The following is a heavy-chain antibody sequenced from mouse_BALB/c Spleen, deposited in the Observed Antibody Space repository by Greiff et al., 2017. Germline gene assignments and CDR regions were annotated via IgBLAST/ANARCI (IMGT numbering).Heavy chain of an antibody. CDR1: GFSLTSYG. D-gene: IGHD1-1*01. CDR2: IWSDGST. J-gene: IGHJ4*01. Sequence: QVQLQQSGPDLVAPSQSLSITCTVSGFSLTSYGVHWVRQPPGKGLEWLVVIWSDGSTTYNSALKSRLSISKDNSKSQVFLKMNSLQTDDTAMYYCARHRSYRYAMDYWGQGTSVTVSS. V-gene: IGHV2-6-2*01. CDR3: ARHRSYRYAMDY.